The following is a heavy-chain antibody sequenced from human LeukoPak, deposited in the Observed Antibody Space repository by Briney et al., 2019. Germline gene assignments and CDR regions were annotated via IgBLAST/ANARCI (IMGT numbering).Heavy chain of an antibody. Sequence: PSETLSLTCTVSGGSISNSRYYWGWIRQPPGKGLEWIASIFYGGSTHYNPSLKSRVTILVDTSKNQFSLKMTSVTAADTAVYYCARGNIVVVPAAMSSPLSLSFDYWGQGTLVTVSS. CDR2: IFYGGST. J-gene: IGHJ4*02. V-gene: IGHV4-39*07. D-gene: IGHD2-2*01. CDR1: GGSISNSRYY. CDR3: ARGNIVVVPAAMSSPLSLSFDY.